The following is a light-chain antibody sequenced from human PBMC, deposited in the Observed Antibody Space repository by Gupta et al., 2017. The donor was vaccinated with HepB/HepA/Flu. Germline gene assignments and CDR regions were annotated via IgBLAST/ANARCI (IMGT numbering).Light chain of an antibody. CDR1: QRVSSSY. V-gene: IGKV3-20*01. J-gene: IGKJ1*01. Sequence: ELVLSQPPGTLSLSPRDRATLSSRPSQRVSSSYLGWYQQKPGQAPRLLISGASNRATGIPDRFSGSGSGTDFTLTISRLEPEDIAVYYCHQYGSSPWTFGQGTRVEIK. CDR3: HQYGSSPWT. CDR2: GAS.